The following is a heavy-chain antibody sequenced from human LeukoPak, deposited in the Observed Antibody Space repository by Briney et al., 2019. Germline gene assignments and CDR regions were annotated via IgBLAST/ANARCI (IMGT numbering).Heavy chain of an antibody. CDR3: ARDYLEQWLPTLNYYYGMDV. Sequence: GGSLRLSCAASGFTFSSYSMNWVRQAPGKGLEWVSYISSSSSTIYYADSVKGRFTISRDNAKNSLYLQMNSLRAEDTAVYYCARDYLEQWLPTLNYYYGMDVWGQGTTVTVSS. CDR2: ISSSSSTI. D-gene: IGHD6-19*01. J-gene: IGHJ6*02. V-gene: IGHV3-48*04. CDR1: GFTFSSYS.